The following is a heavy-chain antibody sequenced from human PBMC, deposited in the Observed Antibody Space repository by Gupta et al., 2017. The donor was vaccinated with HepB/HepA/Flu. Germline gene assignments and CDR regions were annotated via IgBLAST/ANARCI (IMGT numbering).Heavy chain of an antibody. CDR2: IYHSGST. Sequence: QGQLQQSGAGLVKPSGTLSLTCAVSGGSISSSNWWSWVRQPPGKGLEWIGEIYHSGSTNYNPALKSRVTISVDKPKKKCSLKMRSVTAADTAVYYFARGALVGAKIDYGGQGTMVTVYS. J-gene: IGHJ4*02. V-gene: IGHV4-4*02. CDR3: ARGALVGAKIDY. CDR1: GGSISSSNW. D-gene: IGHD1-26*01.